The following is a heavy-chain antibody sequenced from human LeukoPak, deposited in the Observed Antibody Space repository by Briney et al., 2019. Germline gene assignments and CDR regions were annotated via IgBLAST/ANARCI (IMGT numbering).Heavy chain of an antibody. J-gene: IGHJ4*02. Sequence: GGSLRLSCAASGFTFSSYGMHWVRQAPGKGLEWVAFIRYDGSNKYYADSVKGRFTISRDNSKNTLYLQMNSLRAEDTAVYYCAKDRGYSCGYFDYWGQGTLVTVSS. V-gene: IGHV3-30*02. CDR1: GFTFSSYG. D-gene: IGHD5-18*01. CDR3: AKDRGYSCGYFDY. CDR2: IRYDGSNK.